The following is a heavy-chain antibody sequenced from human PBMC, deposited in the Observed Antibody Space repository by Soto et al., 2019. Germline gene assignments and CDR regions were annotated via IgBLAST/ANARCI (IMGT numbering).Heavy chain of an antibody. CDR2: IYYSGST. V-gene: IGHV4-59*01. Sequence: SETLSLTCTVSGGSISSYYWSWIRQPPGKGLEWIGYIYYSGSTNYNPPLKSRVTISVDTSKNQFSLKLSSVTAADTAVYYCAREGGIAVAGFDYWGQGTLVTVSS. D-gene: IGHD6-19*01. CDR3: AREGGIAVAGFDY. CDR1: GGSISSYY. J-gene: IGHJ4*02.